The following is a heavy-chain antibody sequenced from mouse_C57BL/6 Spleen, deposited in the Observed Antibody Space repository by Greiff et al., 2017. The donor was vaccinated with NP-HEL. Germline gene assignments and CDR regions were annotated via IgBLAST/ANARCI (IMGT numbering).Heavy chain of an antibody. V-gene: IGHV5-17*01. Sequence: EVKLQESGGGLVKPGGSLKLSCAASGFTFSDYGMHWVRQAPEKGLEWVAYISSGSSTIYYADTVKGRFTISRDNAKNTLFLQMTSLRSEDTAMYYCARDYLGAMDYWGQGTSVTVSS. J-gene: IGHJ4*01. CDR3: ARDYLGAMDY. CDR1: GFTFSDYG. CDR2: ISSGSSTI. D-gene: IGHD5-5*01.